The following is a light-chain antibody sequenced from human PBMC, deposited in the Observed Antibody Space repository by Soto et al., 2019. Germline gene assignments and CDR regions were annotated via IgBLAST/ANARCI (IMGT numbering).Light chain of an antibody. Sequence: DIQMTQSPSSLSASVGDRVTITCRASQSISSYLNWYQQKPGKDPKLLIYASSSLQSGVPSRFSGSGSGTDFTLTISSLQTEDFATYYCQQSYSTTSSFGQGTKLEIK. V-gene: IGKV1-39*01. J-gene: IGKJ2*01. CDR3: QQSYSTTSS. CDR1: QSISSY. CDR2: ASS.